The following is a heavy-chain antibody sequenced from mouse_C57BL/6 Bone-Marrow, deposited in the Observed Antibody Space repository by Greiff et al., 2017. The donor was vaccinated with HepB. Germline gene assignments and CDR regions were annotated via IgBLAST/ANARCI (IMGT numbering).Heavy chain of an antibody. CDR1: GYTFTDYY. J-gene: IGHJ4*01. CDR2: INPNNGGT. D-gene: IGHD2-2*01. CDR3: ARYGYPPYYAMDY. V-gene: IGHV1-26*01. Sequence: VQLQQSGPELVKPGASVKISCKASGYTFTDYYMNWVKQSHGKSLEWIGDINPNNGGTSYNQKFKGKATLTVDKSSSTAYMELRSLTSEDSAVYYCARYGYPPYYAMDYWGQGTSVTVSS.